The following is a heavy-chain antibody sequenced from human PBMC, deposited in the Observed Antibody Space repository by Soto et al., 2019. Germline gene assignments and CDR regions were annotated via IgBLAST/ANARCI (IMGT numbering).Heavy chain of an antibody. CDR1: GYTFTSYA. V-gene: IGHV1-3*01. CDR2: INAGNGNT. CDR3: AKAAAAGTLNWFDP. D-gene: IGHD6-13*01. J-gene: IGHJ5*02. Sequence: QVQLVQSGAEGKKPGASVKVSCKASGYTFTSYAMHWVRQAPGQRLEWMGWINAGNGNTKYSQKFQGRVTITRDTSASTAYMELSSLRSEDTAVYYCAKAAAAGTLNWFDPWGQGTLVTVSS.